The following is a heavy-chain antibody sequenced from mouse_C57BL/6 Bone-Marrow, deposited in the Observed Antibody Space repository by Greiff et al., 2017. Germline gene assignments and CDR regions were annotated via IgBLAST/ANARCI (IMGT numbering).Heavy chain of an antibody. CDR3: AGGDYYGSSFDY. CDR1: GYTFTNYW. CDR2: IYPGGGYT. J-gene: IGHJ3*01. V-gene: IGHV1-63*01. D-gene: IGHD1-1*01. Sequence: QVQLQQSGAELVRPGTSVKMSCKASGYTFTNYWIGWVKQRPGHGLEWIGDIYPGGGYTNYNEKFKGKATLTADKSSSTAYMLLRSLTSVDSAVCYCAGGDYYGSSFDYWGQGTLVTVSA.